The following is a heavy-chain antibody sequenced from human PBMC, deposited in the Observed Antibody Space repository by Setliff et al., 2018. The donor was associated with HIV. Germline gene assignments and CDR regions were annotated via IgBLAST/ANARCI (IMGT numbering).Heavy chain of an antibody. V-gene: IGHV4-34*01. Sequence: SETLSLTCAVYGGSFSGYYWSWIRQTPGKGLEWIGEANHSGSTNYNPSLKSRVSISVDTSKNQFYLKLHSVTAADTAVYYCVRAGAGQQLVDYWGLGTLVTVSS. CDR1: GGSFSGYY. D-gene: IGHD4-4*01. J-gene: IGHJ4*02. CDR3: VRAGAGQQLVDY. CDR2: ANHSGST.